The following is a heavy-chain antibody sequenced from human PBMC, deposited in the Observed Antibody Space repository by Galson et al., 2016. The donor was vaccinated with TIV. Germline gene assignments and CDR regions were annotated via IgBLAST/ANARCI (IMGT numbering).Heavy chain of an antibody. Sequence: SVKVSCKASGYTFIYYYVHWVRQAPGQGLEWLGWINPGSGDTKYKDNLQGRVTLTRDTSITTAYMELSGLRFDDTAVYYCARGWGSGSHDYFDYWGQGNLVTVSS. D-gene: IGHD3-10*01. V-gene: IGHV1-2*02. CDR2: INPGSGDT. CDR1: GYTFIYYY. J-gene: IGHJ4*02. CDR3: ARGWGSGSHDYFDY.